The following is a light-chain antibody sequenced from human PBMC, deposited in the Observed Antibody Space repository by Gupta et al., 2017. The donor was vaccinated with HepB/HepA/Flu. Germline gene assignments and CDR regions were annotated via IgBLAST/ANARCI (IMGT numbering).Light chain of an antibody. CDR3: SSYTSASAYAL. CDR2: EVS. V-gene: IGLV2-18*02. J-gene: IGLJ2*01. CDR1: SSDVGGYNR. Sequence: QSALTPPPSVSGSPGQSVTLSCTGTSSDVGGYNRVSWYQQPPGTAPRLLIYEVSNRPSGVPARFSGSKSGNTASLTISGLQAEDDADYYCSSYTSASAYALFGGGTKVTVL.